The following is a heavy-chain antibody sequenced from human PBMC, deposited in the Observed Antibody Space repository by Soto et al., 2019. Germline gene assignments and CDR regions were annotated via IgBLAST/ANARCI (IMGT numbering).Heavy chain of an antibody. Sequence: SETLSLTCAVYGESFSGHIWTWIRQTPGKGLQWIGQINHSGSASYNPSLKSRVTISVHTSNSQFSLELSSVTAADTAVYYCARGLITGKRYGGDRDYYASWRRGTHVPVSS. CDR2: INHSGSA. CDR3: ARGLITGKRYGGDRDYYAS. D-gene: IGHD3-16*01. J-gene: IGHJ4*01. V-gene: IGHV4-34*01. CDR1: GESFSGHI.